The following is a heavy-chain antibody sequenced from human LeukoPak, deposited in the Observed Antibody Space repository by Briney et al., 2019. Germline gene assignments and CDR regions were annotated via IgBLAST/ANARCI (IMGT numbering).Heavy chain of an antibody. D-gene: IGHD6-19*01. V-gene: IGHV1-3*01. CDR1: GYTLTELS. J-gene: IGHJ4*02. CDR2: INAGNGDT. CDR3: ARAGAVAGTGGY. Sequence: ASVKVSCKVSGYTLTELSMHWVRQAPGKGLEWMGWINAGNGDTKYSQRFQGRVTITRDTSASTAYMELSSLRSEDTAVYYCARAGAVAGTGGYWGQGTLVTVSS.